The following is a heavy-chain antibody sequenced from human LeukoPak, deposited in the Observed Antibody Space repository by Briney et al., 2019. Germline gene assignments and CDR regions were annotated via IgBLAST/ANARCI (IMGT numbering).Heavy chain of an antibody. J-gene: IGHJ4*02. CDR3: ARVDCSSTSCRGPFDY. CDR1: GYTFTSYG. Sequence: VASVKVSCNASGYTFTSYGISWVRQAPGQGLEWMGWISAYNGNTNYAQKLQGRVTMTTDTSTSTAYMELRSLRSDDTAVYYCARVDCSSTSCRGPFDYWGQGTLVTVSS. CDR2: ISAYNGNT. V-gene: IGHV1-18*01. D-gene: IGHD2-2*01.